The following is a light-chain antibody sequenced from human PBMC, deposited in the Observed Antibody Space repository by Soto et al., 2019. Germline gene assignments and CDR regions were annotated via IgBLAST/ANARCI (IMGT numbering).Light chain of an antibody. V-gene: IGKV3-20*01. CDR2: GAS. CDR1: QSVSSSY. CDR3: QQYGSSPSWT. J-gene: IGKJ1*01. Sequence: EIVLTQSPGTLSLSPGERATLSCRASQSVSSSYLAWYQQQPGHAPRLLIYGASSRATVIPDRFSGSGSGTDFTLTISRLEPEDFAVYYCQQYGSSPSWTFGQGTKVDIK.